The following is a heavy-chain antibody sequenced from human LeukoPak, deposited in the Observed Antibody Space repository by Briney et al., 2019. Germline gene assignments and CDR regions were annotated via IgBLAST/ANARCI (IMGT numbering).Heavy chain of an antibody. CDR3: FRSGYCTNGVCYINYYGMDV. J-gene: IGHJ6*02. Sequence: GRSLRLSCAASGFTFSSYGMHWVRQAPGKGLEWVAVISYDGSNKYYADSVKGRFTISRDNSKNTLYLQMNSLRAEDTAVYYCFRSGYCTNGVCYINYYGMDVWGQGTTVTVSS. CDR2: ISYDGSNK. D-gene: IGHD2-8*01. CDR1: GFTFSSYG. V-gene: IGHV3-30*03.